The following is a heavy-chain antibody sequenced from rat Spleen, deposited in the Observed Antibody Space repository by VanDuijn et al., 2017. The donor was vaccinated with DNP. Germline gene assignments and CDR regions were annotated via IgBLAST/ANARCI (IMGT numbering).Heavy chain of an antibody. D-gene: IGHD1-4*01. Sequence: EVQLVESGGDLVQPGRSLKLSCVASGFIFNKYWMTWIRQVPGKGLDWVASITTSGDDTYYPDSVKGRFTVSRDNAKNTLYLQMNSLRSEDMATYYCARHVLPLRVWDYWGQGVMVTVSS. CDR3: ARHVLPLRVWDY. J-gene: IGHJ2*01. CDR2: ITTSGDDT. CDR1: GFIFNKYW. V-gene: IGHV5-31*01.